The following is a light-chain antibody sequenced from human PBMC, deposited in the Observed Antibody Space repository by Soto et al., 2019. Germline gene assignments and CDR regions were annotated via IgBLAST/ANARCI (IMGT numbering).Light chain of an antibody. CDR2: DVS. CDR3: SAYTNRGTLDL. J-gene: IGLJ1*01. V-gene: IGLV2-14*01. Sequence: QSVLTQPASVSGSPGQSITISCTGTSSDVGGYNYVSWYQQHPGKAPKLMIYDVSDRPSGVSNCFSGSKCGNTASLTISGLQAEYEEEYYGSAYTNRGTLDLFGTGTKVTVL. CDR1: SSDVGGYNY.